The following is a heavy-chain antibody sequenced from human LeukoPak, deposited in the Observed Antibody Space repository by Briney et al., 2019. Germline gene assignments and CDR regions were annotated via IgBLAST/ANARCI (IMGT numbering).Heavy chain of an antibody. J-gene: IGHJ5*02. CDR2: IYYSGST. CDR1: GGSISSSSYY. Sequence: SETLSLTCTVSGGSISSSSYYWGWIRQPPGKGLEWIGSIYYSGSTYYNPSLKSRVTISVDTSKNQFSLKLSSVTAADTAVYYCARRYSSSYHPWFDPWGQGTLVTVSS. V-gene: IGHV4-39*01. CDR3: ARRYSSSYHPWFDP. D-gene: IGHD3-22*01.